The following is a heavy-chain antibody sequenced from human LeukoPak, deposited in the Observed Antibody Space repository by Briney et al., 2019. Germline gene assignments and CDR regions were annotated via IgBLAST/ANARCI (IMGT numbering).Heavy chain of an antibody. V-gene: IGHV3-23*01. CDR2: ISGSGGST. Sequence: GGSLRLSCAASGFTFSSYAMSWVRQAPGKGLEWVSAISGSGGSTYYADSVKGRLTISRDNSKNTLYLQMNSLRAEDTAVYYCAKAEDITIFGVAPKDYWGQGTLVTVSS. CDR3: AKAEDITIFGVAPKDY. CDR1: GFTFSSYA. D-gene: IGHD3-3*01. J-gene: IGHJ4*02.